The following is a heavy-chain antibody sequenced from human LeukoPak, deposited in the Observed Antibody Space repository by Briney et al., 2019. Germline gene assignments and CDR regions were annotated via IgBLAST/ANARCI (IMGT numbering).Heavy chain of an antibody. CDR2: ISTHNGHT. V-gene: IGHV1-18*01. CDR1: GYTFSTYG. Sequence: ASVKVSCKASGYTFSTYGISRVRQAPGQGLEWMGWISTHNGHTNYAQKVQGRVTMTTDTATTTAYMELRSLRSDDTAVYYCARVAYGGNYFDYWGQGTLATVSS. J-gene: IGHJ4*02. D-gene: IGHD4-23*01. CDR3: ARVAYGGNYFDY.